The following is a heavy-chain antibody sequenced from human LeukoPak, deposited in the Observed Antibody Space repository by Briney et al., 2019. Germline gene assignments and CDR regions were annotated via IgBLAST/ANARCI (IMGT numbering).Heavy chain of an antibody. CDR2: IRNKANSYTT. J-gene: IGHJ4*02. CDR1: GFTSSDHY. D-gene: IGHD3-3*02. V-gene: IGHV3-72*01. Sequence: GGSLRLSCATSGFTSSDHYMDWVRQAPGKGLEWVGRIRNKANSYTTEYAASVKGRFTISRDESKNSLSLQMNSLKTEDTAVYYCARHFFTDWGQGTLVTVSS. CDR3: ARHFFTD.